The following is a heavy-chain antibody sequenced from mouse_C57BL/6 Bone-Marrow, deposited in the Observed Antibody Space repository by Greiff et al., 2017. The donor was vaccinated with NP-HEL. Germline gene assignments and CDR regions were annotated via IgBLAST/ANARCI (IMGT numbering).Heavy chain of an antibody. CDR3: ARRAYCSNRFAY. Sequence: QVQLKQSGAELARPGASVKLSCKASGYTFTSYGISWVKQRTGQGLEWIGEIYPRSGNTYYNEKFKGKATLTADKSSSTAYMELRSLTSEDSAVYFCARRAYCSNRFAYWGQGTLVTVSA. J-gene: IGHJ3*01. CDR2: IYPRSGNT. V-gene: IGHV1-81*01. CDR1: GYTFTSYG. D-gene: IGHD2-5*01.